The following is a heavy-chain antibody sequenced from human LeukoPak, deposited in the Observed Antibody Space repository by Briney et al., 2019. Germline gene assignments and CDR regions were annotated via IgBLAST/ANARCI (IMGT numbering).Heavy chain of an antibody. V-gene: IGHV4-39*01. CDR1: GGSISSSNYY. CDR2: IYYSGRT. CDR3: ARLSHYFDSSGYYLGSYYFDY. J-gene: IGHJ4*02. D-gene: IGHD3-22*01. Sequence: SETLSLTCTVSGGSISSSNYYWGWIRQPPGKGLEWIGSIYYSGRTNYNPSLKSRVTISVDTSKNQFSLKLSSVSAADTAVYYCARLSHYFDSSGYYLGSYYFDYWGQGTLVTVSS.